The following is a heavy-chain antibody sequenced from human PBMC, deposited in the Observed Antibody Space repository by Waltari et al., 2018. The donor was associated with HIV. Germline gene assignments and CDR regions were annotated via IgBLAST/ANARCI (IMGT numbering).Heavy chain of an antibody. Sequence: QVQLQQWGAGLLKPSETLSLPCAVYGGSFSGYYWSWIRQPPGKGLEWIGEINHSGSTNYTPSLKSRATISVDTSKNQFSLKLSSVTAADTAVYYGARGSSRGGASRYFQHWGQGTLVTVSS. D-gene: IGHD2-15*01. CDR1: GGSFSGYY. J-gene: IGHJ1*01. CDR3: ARGSSRGGASRYFQH. CDR2: INHSGST. V-gene: IGHV4-34*01.